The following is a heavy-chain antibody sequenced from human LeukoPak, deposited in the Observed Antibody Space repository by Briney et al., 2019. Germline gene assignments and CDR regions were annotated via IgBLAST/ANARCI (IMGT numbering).Heavy chain of an antibody. D-gene: IGHD1/OR15-1a*01. CDR1: GFTFSSYA. CDR3: AKDRGKGKLQQATFDF. CDR2: ISGSGGTI. J-gene: IGHJ4*02. Sequence: PGGSLRLSCAASGFTFSSYAMSWVRQAPGKGLEWVSGISGSGGTIYYADSVKGRFTISRANSKNTLYLQMNSLRAEDTAIYYCAKDRGKGKLQQATFDFWGQGTLVTVSS. V-gene: IGHV3-23*01.